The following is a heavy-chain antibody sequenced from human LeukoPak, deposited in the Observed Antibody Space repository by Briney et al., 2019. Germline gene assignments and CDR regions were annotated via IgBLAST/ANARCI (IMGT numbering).Heavy chain of an antibody. CDR2: IIPIFGTA. V-gene: IGHV1-69*05. Sequence: ASVKVSCKASGGTFSSYAISWVRQAPGQGLEWMGGIIPIFGTANYAQKLQGRVTMTTDTSTSTAYMELRSLRSDDTAVYYCARDSHYYDSSGYYYVYAFDIWGQRTMVTVSS. D-gene: IGHD3-22*01. CDR3: ARDSHYYDSSGYYYVYAFDI. CDR1: GGTFSSYA. J-gene: IGHJ3*02.